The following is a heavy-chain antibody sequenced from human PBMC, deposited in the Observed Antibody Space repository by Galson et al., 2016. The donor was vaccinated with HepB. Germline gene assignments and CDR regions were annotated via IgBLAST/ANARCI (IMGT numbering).Heavy chain of an antibody. CDR2: ISGSGGST. D-gene: IGHD6-19*01. Sequence: SLRLSCAASGFTFSSYVMSWVRQAPGKGLEWVSAISGSGGSTYYAASVKGRFTISRDNSKNTLYLQMNSLRAEDTAVYYCAKGAGDYYYYGMDVWGRGTTVTVSS. V-gene: IGHV3-23*01. CDR1: GFTFSSYV. J-gene: IGHJ6*02. CDR3: AKGAGDYYYYGMDV.